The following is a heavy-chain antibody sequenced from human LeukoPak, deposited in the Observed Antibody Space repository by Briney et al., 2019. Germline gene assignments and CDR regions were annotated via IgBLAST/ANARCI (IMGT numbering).Heavy chain of an antibody. CDR2: ISSNGGST. V-gene: IGHV3-64D*09. Sequence: GGSLRLSCSASGFTFSRYAMHWVRQAPGKGLEYVSAISSNGGSTYYADSVKGRFTISRDNYKNTMYLQMSSLRAEDTAVYYCVKANSSSWYADENFGYWGQGTLVTVSS. D-gene: IGHD6-13*01. CDR1: GFTFSRYA. J-gene: IGHJ4*02. CDR3: VKANSSSWYADENFGY.